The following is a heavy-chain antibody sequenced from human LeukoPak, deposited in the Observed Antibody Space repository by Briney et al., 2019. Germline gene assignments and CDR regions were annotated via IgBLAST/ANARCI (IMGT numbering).Heavy chain of an antibody. D-gene: IGHD6-19*01. V-gene: IGHV4-59*08. CDR3: ARHRSSGWDDVRCRSAEYFQH. CDR2: TFHTGTT. Sequence: SETLSLTCSVYAGSIRSYYWRWLGQPPGEGREWLGYTFHTGTTSSKTFFKSGATISLATSRNHVPLKLSSVHAATTAVYYFARHRSSGWDDVRCRSAEYFQHWGQGTLVTVSS. CDR1: AGSIRSYY. J-gene: IGHJ1*01.